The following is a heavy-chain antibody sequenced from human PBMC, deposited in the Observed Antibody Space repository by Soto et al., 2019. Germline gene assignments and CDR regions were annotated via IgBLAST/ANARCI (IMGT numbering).Heavy chain of an antibody. CDR1: GGSISNGGYY. CDR2: IYYSGST. CDR3: ARSHIQTYYFDY. Sequence: SETLSLTCTVSGGSISNGGYYWSWIRQHPGKGLEWIGYIYYSGSTYYNPSLKSRVTISVDTSKNQFSLKLSSVTAADTAVYYCARSHIQTYYFDYWGQGTLVTVSS. J-gene: IGHJ4*02. V-gene: IGHV4-31*03.